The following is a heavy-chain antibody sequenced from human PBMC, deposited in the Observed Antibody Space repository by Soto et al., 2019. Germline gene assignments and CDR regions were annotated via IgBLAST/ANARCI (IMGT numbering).Heavy chain of an antibody. V-gene: IGHV5-51*01. CDR2: IYPGDSDT. J-gene: IGHJ4*02. CDR3: ARHYLGYGSGSIFLFDY. CDR1: GYSFTSYW. D-gene: IGHD3-10*01. Sequence: EVQLVQSGAEVKKPGESLKISCKGSGYSFTSYWIGWVRQMPGKGLEWMGIIYPGDSDTRYSPSFQGQVTISADKSISTASLQWSSLKASDTAMYYCARHYLGYGSGSIFLFDYWGQGTLVTVSS.